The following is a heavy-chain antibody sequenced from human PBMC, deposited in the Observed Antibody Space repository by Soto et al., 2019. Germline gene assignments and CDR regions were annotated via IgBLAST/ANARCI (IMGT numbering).Heavy chain of an antibody. J-gene: IGHJ6*02. V-gene: IGHV3-30*03. Sequence: GGSLRLSCAASGFTFSSYGMHWVRQAPGKGLEWVAVISYDGSNKYYADSVKGRFTISRDNSKNTLYLQMNSLRAEDTAVYYCAREGLGSSYYYYGMDVWGQGTTVTVSS. CDR2: ISYDGSNK. CDR1: GFTFSSYG. CDR3: AREGLGSSYYYYGMDV. D-gene: IGHD1-26*01.